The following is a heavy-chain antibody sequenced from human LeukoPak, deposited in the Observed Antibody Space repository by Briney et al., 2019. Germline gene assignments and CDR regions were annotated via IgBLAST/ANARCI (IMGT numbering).Heavy chain of an antibody. CDR1: GGSISSYY. V-gene: IGHV4-59*01. J-gene: IGHJ6*03. CDR2: ISNIGST. CDR3: ARGYYYMDV. Sequence: SETMSLTCTVSGGSISSYYWSWIRQPPGKGLEWIGHISNIGSTNYNSSLKSRVTISVDTSKNQFSLKLTSVTAADTAVYYCARGYYYMDVWGKGTTVTVSS.